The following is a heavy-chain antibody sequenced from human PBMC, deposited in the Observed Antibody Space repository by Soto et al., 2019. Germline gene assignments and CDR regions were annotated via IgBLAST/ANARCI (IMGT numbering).Heavy chain of an antibody. V-gene: IGHV4-61*09. Sequence: TCAVSGGSISSGGYSWTWIRQPAGKGLQWIGHIYSSGSANYSPSLKSRVSMSVDSSKNQISLKLSSVTAADTAVYYCATIVGANDYWGQGTLVTVSS. J-gene: IGHJ4*02. CDR3: ATIVGANDY. CDR2: IYSSGSA. CDR1: GGSISSGGYS. D-gene: IGHD1-26*01.